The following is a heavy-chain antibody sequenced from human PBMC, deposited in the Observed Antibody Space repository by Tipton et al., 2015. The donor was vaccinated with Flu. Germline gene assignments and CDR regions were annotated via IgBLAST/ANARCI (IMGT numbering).Heavy chain of an antibody. CDR2: IDKSGDT. V-gene: IGHV4-59*12. J-gene: IGHJ4*02. Sequence: TLSLTCSVSGGDLRLYYWSWIRRPPGKGLEWIGHIDKSGDTKYNPSLKSRVTISRETSKNQISLTLTSVTAADTAAYHCASTSNYRRTIEPNFDYWGQGTLVTVSS. D-gene: IGHD1-1*01. CDR3: ASTSNYRRTIEPNFDY. CDR1: GGDLRLYY.